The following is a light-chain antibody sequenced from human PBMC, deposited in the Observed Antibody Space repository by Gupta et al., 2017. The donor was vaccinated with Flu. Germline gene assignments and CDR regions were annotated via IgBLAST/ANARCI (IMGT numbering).Light chain of an antibody. V-gene: IGLV1-44*01. CDR3: AAWDDSLNGPV. J-gene: IGLJ2*01. Sequence: QSVLTQPPSASGTPGQRVTISCSRTSSNIGSNTVSWYQQLPGTAPRLVIYNNNRRPSGVPDRFSASKSGTSASLAISGLHSGDEADYYCAAWDDSLNGPVFGGGTKLTVL. CDR1: SSNIGSNT. CDR2: NNN.